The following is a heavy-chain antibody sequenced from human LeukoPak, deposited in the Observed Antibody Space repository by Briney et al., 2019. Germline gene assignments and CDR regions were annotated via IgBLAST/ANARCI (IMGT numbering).Heavy chain of an antibody. V-gene: IGHV3-7*01. D-gene: IGHD3-3*01. Sequence: GGSLRLSCAASGFTFSSYAMSWVRQAPGKGLEWVANIKQDGSEEYYMDSVKGRFTISRDNAKNSLHLQMNSLRAEDTAVYYCATLRFLEWLLFPEYFQHWGQGTLVTVSS. CDR3: ATLRFLEWLLFPEYFQH. CDR1: GFTFSSYA. CDR2: IKQDGSEE. J-gene: IGHJ1*01.